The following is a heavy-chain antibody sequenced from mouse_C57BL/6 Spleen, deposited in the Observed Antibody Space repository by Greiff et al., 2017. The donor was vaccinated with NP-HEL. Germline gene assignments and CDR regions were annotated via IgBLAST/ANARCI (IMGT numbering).Heavy chain of an antibody. Sequence: EVKLVESGGGLVKPGGSLKLSCAASGFTFSDYGMHWVRQAPEKGLEWVAYISSGSSTISYADTVKGRFTISRDNAKNTLFLQMTSLMSEDTAMYYCARDYYGSPAWFAYWGQGTLVTVSA. J-gene: IGHJ3*01. CDR3: ARDYYGSPAWFAY. V-gene: IGHV5-17*01. D-gene: IGHD1-1*01. CDR1: GFTFSDYG. CDR2: ISSGSSTI.